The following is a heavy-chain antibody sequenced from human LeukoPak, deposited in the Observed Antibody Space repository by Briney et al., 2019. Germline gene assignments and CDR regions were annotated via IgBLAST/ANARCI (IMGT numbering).Heavy chain of an antibody. CDR1: GGSISSYY. D-gene: IGHD3-3*01. Sequence: PSETLSLTCTVSGGSISSYYWSWIRQPAGKGLEWIGRIYTSGSTNYNPSLKSRVTLSVDTSKNQFSLKLSSVTAADTAVYYCARDWGITIFGVSYVWFDPWGQGTLDPLL. J-gene: IGHJ5*02. CDR3: ARDWGITIFGVSYVWFDP. V-gene: IGHV4-4*07. CDR2: IYTSGST.